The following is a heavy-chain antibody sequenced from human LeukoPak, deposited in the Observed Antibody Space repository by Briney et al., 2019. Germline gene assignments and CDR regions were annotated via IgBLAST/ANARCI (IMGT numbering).Heavy chain of an antibody. CDR2: ISSSGSTI. V-gene: IGHV3-11*01. J-gene: IGHJ4*02. Sequence: GGSLRLSCAASGFTFSDYYMSWIRQAPGKGLEWVSYISSSGSTIYYADSVKGRFTISRDNAKNSLYLQMNSLRAEDTAVYYCTRERYNWNGIFDYWGQGTLVTVSS. CDR3: TRERYNWNGIFDY. D-gene: IGHD1-1*01. CDR1: GFTFSDYY.